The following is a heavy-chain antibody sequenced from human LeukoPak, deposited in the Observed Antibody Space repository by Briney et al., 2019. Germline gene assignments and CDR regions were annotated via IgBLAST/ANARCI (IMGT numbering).Heavy chain of an antibody. J-gene: IGHJ5*02. CDR2: ISSNGGST. CDR3: ARDLKGP. Sequence: GGSLRLSCAASGFTFSSYAMHWVRQAPGKGLEYVSAISSNGGSTYYANSVKGRFTISRDNSKNTLYLQMGSLGAEDMAVYYCARDLKGPWGQGTLVTVSS. V-gene: IGHV3-64*01. CDR1: GFTFSSYA.